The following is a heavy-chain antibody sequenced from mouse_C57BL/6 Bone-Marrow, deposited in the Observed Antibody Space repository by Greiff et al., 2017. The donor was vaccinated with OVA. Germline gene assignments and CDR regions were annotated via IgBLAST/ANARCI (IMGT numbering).Heavy chain of an antibody. Sequence: EVKVVESGGDLVKPGGSLKLSCAASGFTFSSYGMSWVRQPPDKRLEWVATISSGGSYTYYPDRVQVRFTISIENAKDTLYLQMSSLKSEDTAMYYCARPSIYSYCEVWGTGTTVTVSS. CDR3: ARPSIYSYCEV. CDR2: ISSGGSYT. V-gene: IGHV5-6*01. D-gene: IGHD2-10*02. CDR1: GFTFSSYG. J-gene: IGHJ1*03.